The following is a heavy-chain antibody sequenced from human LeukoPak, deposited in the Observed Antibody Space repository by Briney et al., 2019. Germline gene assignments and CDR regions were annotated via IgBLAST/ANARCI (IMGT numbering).Heavy chain of an antibody. CDR3: ARGDSSSKIDY. CDR1: GFTLNNYW. Sequence: PGGSLRFSCAASGFTLNNYWMNWVRQAPGKGLEWVANIWEDGSQKYYVDSVKGRFTISRDNAKNSLYLQMNSLRAEDTAVYYCARGDSSSKIDYWGQGTLVTVSS. V-gene: IGHV3-7*01. CDR2: IWEDGSQK. J-gene: IGHJ4*02. D-gene: IGHD6-6*01.